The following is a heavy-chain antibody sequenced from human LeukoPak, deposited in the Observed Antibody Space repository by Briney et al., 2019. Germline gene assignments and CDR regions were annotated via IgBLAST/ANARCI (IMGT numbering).Heavy chain of an antibody. Sequence: GGSLRLSCAASGFTFSSYAMSWVRQAPGKGLEWVSAISGSGGSTYYADSVKGRFTISRDNSKNTLYLQMNSLRAEDTAVYYCAKVRYCTNGVCYEYYFDYWGQGTLVTVSS. V-gene: IGHV3-23*01. J-gene: IGHJ4*02. CDR3: AKVRYCTNGVCYEYYFDY. CDR2: ISGSGGST. D-gene: IGHD2-8*01. CDR1: GFTFSSYA.